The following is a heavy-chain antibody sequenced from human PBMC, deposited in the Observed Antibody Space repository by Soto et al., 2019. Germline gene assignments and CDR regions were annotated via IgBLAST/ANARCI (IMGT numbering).Heavy chain of an antibody. V-gene: IGHV2-5*02. CDR3: ALQGFQTRYHYTEFFDH. J-gene: IGHJ4*02. CDR1: GFSLNTPGVG. D-gene: IGHD3-16*01. Sequence: QITLKEPGPILVKPTETLTLTCTFSGFSLNTPGVGVGWIRQPPGKALEWLALLYWDDDQRYSPSLESRLTLIKYNPIDGADRRIANIDPVNTATYYRALQGFQTRYHYTEFFDHYGRGTLETFSS. CDR2: LYWDDDQ.